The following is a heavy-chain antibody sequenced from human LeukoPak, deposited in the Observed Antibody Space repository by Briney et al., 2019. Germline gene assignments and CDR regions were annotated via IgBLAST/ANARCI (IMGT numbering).Heavy chain of an antibody. D-gene: IGHD6-13*01. CDR2: ISSSSSYI. CDR1: GFTFSSYS. V-gene: IGHV3-21*01. J-gene: IGHJ6*02. CDR3: ARSEAYSSSWYYGGGSYGMDV. Sequence: GGSLRLSCAASGFTFSSYSMNWVRQAPGKGLEWVSSISSSSSYIYYADSVKGRFTISRDNAKNSLYLQMNSLRAEDTAVYYCARSEAYSSSWYYGGGSYGMDVWGQGTTVTVSS.